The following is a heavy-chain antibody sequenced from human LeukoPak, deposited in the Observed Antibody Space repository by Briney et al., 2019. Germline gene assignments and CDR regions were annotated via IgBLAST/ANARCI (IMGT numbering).Heavy chain of an antibody. CDR1: GFTVNDNY. D-gene: IGHD3-9*01. CDR2: IYRSGDT. Sequence: GGSLRLSCAASGFTVNDNYMSWVRQAPGKGLEWISVIYRSGDTYYADSVKGRFTVSRDNDQNTLYLQLNSLRPEDTAVYYCARDRVKSDDILTGYPHYYYYFYMDVWGKGTTVTVSS. CDR3: ARDRVKSDDILTGYPHYYYYFYMDV. V-gene: IGHV3-66*03. J-gene: IGHJ6*03.